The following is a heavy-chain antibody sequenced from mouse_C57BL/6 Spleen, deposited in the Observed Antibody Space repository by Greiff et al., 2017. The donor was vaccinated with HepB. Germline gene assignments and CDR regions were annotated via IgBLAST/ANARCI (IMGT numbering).Heavy chain of an antibody. D-gene: IGHD1-1*01. Sequence: QVQLKQPGAELVKPGASVKMSCKASGYTFTSYWITWVKQRPGQGLEWIGDIYPGSGSTNYNEKFKSKATLTVDTSSSTAYMQLSSLTSEDSAVYYCARNHYGSSYGYFDVWGTGTTVTVSS. J-gene: IGHJ1*03. V-gene: IGHV1-55*01. CDR2: IYPGSGST. CDR1: GYTFTSYW. CDR3: ARNHYGSSYGYFDV.